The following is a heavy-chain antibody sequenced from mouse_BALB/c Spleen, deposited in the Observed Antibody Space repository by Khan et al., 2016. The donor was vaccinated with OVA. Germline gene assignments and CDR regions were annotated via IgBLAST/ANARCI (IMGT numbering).Heavy chain of an antibody. CDR3: SRGNYGGSSYGYFYY. CDR2: INPNNGYT. D-gene: IGHD1-1*01. J-gene: IGHJ2*01. Sequence: EVQLQESGPELVKPGASVKISCKTSGYTFTEYTMHWVKQSHGKSLEWIGSINPNNGYTTYTQKFKGKATLTVDKSSSTAYMELRSLTSEDSAVYYCSRGNYGGSSYGYFYYCGQVTTLTVSS. CDR1: GYTFTEYT. V-gene: IGHV1-18*01.